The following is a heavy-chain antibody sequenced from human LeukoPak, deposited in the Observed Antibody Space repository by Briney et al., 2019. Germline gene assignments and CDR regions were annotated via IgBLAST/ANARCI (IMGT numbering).Heavy chain of an antibody. V-gene: IGHV4-38-2*02. CDR2: IYHSGST. CDR3: ARESSFTTYSFDY. D-gene: IGHD2/OR15-2a*01. J-gene: IGHJ4*02. Sequence: PSETLSLTCTVSGYSISSGYYWGWIRQPPGKGLEWIGSIYHSGSTYYNPSLKSRVTISVDTSKNQFSLKLSSVTAADTAVYYCARESSFTTYSFDYWGQGTLVTVSS. CDR1: GYSISSGYY.